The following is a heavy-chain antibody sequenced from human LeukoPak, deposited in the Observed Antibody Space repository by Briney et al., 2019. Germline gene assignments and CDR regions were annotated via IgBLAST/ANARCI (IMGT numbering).Heavy chain of an antibody. CDR1: GFTFSSYG. CDR3: AKDLTGPLWFGELPDY. Sequence: GGSLRLSCAASGFTFSSYGMHWVRQAPGKGPEWLSFIRYDGIHKYYGDSVEGRFTISRDNSNNTLYLQMNSLRPEDTAVYYCAKDLTGPLWFGELPDYWGQGSLVTVSS. J-gene: IGHJ4*02. CDR2: IRYDGIHK. D-gene: IGHD3-10*01. V-gene: IGHV3-30*02.